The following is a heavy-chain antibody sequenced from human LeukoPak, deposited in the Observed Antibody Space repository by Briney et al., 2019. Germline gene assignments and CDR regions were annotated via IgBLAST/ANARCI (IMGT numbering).Heavy chain of an antibody. CDR2: IYNSGST. CDR1: GGSISTYY. V-gene: IGHV4-59*08. Sequence: PSETLSLTCTVSGGSISTYYWSWIRQPPGKGLEWIGYIYNSGSTNYNPSLKSRVSISVDTSKNQFSLKLSSVTAADTAVYYCARHGVRCGSGSYRWSNWFDPWGQGTLVTVSS. J-gene: IGHJ5*02. D-gene: IGHD3-10*01. CDR3: ARHGVRCGSGSYRWSNWFDP.